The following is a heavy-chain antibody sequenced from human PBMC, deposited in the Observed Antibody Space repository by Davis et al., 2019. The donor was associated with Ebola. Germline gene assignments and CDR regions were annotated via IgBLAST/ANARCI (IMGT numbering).Heavy chain of an antibody. CDR3: ARDRILSWYYYYYGMDV. J-gene: IGHJ6*02. CDR1: GGSFSGYY. Sequence: SETLSLTCAVYGGSFSGYYWSWIRQPPGKGLEWIGEINHSGSTNYNLSLKSRVTISVDTSKNQFSLKLSSVTAADTAVYYCARDRILSWYYYYYGMDVWGQGTTVTVSS. CDR2: INHSGST. D-gene: IGHD2-8*02. V-gene: IGHV4-34*01.